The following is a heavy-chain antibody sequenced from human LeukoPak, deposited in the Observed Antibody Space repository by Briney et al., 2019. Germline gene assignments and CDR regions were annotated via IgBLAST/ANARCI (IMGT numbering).Heavy chain of an antibody. CDR1: KFSFSRNW. V-gene: IGHV3-7*01. J-gene: IGHJ4*02. CDR3: ARGPYYDSSGYSPSPYYFDY. D-gene: IGHD3-22*01. CDR2: IKEDGGET. Sequence: GGSLRLSCAASKFSFSRNWMSWVRQAPGKGLEWVASIKEDGGETLYVDSVRGRFTISRDNARNSLYLQMNSLRAEDTAVYYCARGPYYDSSGYSPSPYYFDYWGQGTLVTVSS.